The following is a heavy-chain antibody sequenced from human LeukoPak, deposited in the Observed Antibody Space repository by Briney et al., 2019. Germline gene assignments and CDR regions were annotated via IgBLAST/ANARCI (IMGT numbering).Heavy chain of an antibody. D-gene: IGHD4-17*01. V-gene: IGHV4-34*01. J-gene: IGHJ4*02. CDR2: INHSGST. Sequence: PSETLSLTCAVYGGSFSGYYWSWIRQPPGKGLEWIGEINHSGSTNYNPSLKSRVTISVDTSKNQFSLKLSSVTAADTAVYYCARGVRDYGFFDYWGQGTLVTVSS. CDR1: GGSFSGYY. CDR3: ARGVRDYGFFDY.